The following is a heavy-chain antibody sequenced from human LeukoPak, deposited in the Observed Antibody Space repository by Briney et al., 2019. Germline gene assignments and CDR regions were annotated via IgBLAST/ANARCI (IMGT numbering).Heavy chain of an antibody. J-gene: IGHJ5*02. CDR2: ISYDGSNK. CDR1: GFTFSTYA. D-gene: IGHD4-17*01. V-gene: IGHV3-30-3*01. CDR3: ARDHSMDYGNWFDP. Sequence: GGSLRLSCAASGFTFSTYAMHWVRQAPGKGLEWVAVISYDGSNKYFADSVKGRFTISRDNSKNTLYLRMNSLRDEDTAVYYCARDHSMDYGNWFDPWGQGTLVTVSS.